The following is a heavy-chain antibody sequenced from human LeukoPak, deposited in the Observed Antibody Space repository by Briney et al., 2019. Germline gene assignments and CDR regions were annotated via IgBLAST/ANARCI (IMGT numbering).Heavy chain of an antibody. V-gene: IGHV1-18*01. CDR3: ARAPLWFGELRYFQH. D-gene: IGHD3-10*01. J-gene: IGHJ1*01. CDR1: GYTFTSYG. CDR2: ISAYNGNT. Sequence: ASVKVSCKASGYTFTSYGISWARQAPGQGLEWMGWISAYNGNTNYAQKLQGRVTMTTDTSTSTAYMELRSLRSDDTAVYYCARAPLWFGELRYFQHWGQGTLVTVSS.